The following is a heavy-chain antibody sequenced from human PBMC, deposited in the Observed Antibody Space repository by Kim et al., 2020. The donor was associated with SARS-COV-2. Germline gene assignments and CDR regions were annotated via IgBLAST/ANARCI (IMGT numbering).Heavy chain of an antibody. CDR3: ASQLWYGSGSYYSTLNY. CDR1: GFTFSSYG. D-gene: IGHD3-10*01. CDR2: ISYDGSNK. J-gene: IGHJ4*02. V-gene: IGHV3-33*05. Sequence: GGSLRLSCAASGFTFSSYGMHWVRQAPGKGLEWVAVISYDGSNKYYADSVKGRFTISRDNSKNTLYLQMNSLRAEDTAVYYCASQLWYGSGSYYSTLNYWGQGTLVTVSS.